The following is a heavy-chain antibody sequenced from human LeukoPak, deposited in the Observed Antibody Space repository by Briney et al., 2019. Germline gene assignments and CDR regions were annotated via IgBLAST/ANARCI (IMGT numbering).Heavy chain of an antibody. J-gene: IGHJ4*02. V-gene: IGHV4-59*01. D-gene: IGHD2-2*01. CDR1: GGSISSYY. CDR2: IYYSGST. CDR3: ARRGRAAAIDY. Sequence: PSETLSLTCTVSGGSISSYYWSWIRQPPGKGLEWIGYIYYSGSTNYNLSLKSRVTISADTSKNQFSLKLSSVTAADTAVYYCARRGRAAAIDYWGQGTLVTVSS.